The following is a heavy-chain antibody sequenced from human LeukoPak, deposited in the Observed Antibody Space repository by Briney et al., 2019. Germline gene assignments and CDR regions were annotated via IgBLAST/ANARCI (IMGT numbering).Heavy chain of an antibody. CDR2: ISSSSSYI. D-gene: IGHD5-18*01. CDR3: ARVPIRGYSYGRDGMDV. J-gene: IGHJ6*02. CDR1: GFTFSSYS. V-gene: IGHV3-21*01. Sequence: GGSLRLSCAASGFTFSSYSMNWVRQAPGKGLEWVSSISSSSSYIYYADSVKGRFTISRDNSKNTLYLQMNSLRAEDTAVYYCARVPIRGYSYGRDGMDVWGQGTTVTVSS.